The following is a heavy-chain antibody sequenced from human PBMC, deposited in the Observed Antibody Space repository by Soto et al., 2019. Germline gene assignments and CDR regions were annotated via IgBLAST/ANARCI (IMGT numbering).Heavy chain of an antibody. D-gene: IGHD5-12*01. Sequence: QITLKESGTALVKPTQPLTLTCTFSRFSLSTSGVGVGWIRQPPGKALEWLALIYWDDDKRDRPSLKSRLAISKDTTKKPVVITITNMDPVDTATYDCAHVYGGYDNFDYWGQGTLVTVSS. J-gene: IGHJ4*02. CDR1: RFSLSTSGVG. V-gene: IGHV2-5*02. CDR3: AHVYGGYDNFDY. CDR2: IYWDDDK.